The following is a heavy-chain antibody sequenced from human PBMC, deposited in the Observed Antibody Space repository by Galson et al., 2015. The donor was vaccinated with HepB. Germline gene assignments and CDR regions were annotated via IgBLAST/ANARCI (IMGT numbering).Heavy chain of an antibody. D-gene: IGHD3-10*01. Sequence: LSLTCTVSGVSISSSNYYWGWIRQPPGKGLGWIGSVSYRGSTYYNPSLKSRVTISADTSKNEFSLKLSSVTAADTAVYYCARHRGDYNGWVDFWGQGTLVTVSS. J-gene: IGHJ4*02. CDR2: VSYRGST. V-gene: IGHV4-39*01. CDR1: GVSISSSNYY. CDR3: ARHRGDYNGWVDF.